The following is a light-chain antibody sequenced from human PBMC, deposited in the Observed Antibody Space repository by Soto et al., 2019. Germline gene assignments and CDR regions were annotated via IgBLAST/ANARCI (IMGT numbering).Light chain of an antibody. V-gene: IGLV1-40*01. CDR3: QSYYSSLSCWV. CDR2: GNS. Sequence: QSVLTQPPSVSGAPGQRVTISCTGSSSIIGAGYDVHWYQQLPGTAPQLRIYGNSNRPSGVPDRFSGSKYGTSASLAITGLQAEDEGDYYRQSYYSSLSCWVVGGGTKLTVL. J-gene: IGLJ3*02. CDR1: SSIIGAGYD.